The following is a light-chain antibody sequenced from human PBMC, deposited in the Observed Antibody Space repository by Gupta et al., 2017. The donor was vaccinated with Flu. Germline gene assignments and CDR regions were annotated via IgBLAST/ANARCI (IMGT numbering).Light chain of an antibody. CDR2: GAS. CDR1: QTISNPL. CDR3: HQYLNSPG. J-gene: IGKJ1*01. V-gene: IGKV3-20*01. Sequence: GDGSTRSGRASQTISNPLFAWYQQPPRQAPRLLIYGASNGATGIPDMFGGSCSGKVFILTISRLAPDDVAVYYCHQYLNSPGFGQGTKVEIK.